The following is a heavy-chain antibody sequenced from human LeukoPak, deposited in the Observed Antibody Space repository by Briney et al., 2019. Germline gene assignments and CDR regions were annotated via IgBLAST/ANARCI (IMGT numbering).Heavy chain of an antibody. CDR3: TRAVSSWYIYFDY. J-gene: IGHJ4*02. Sequence: GGSLRLSWTASGFTFGDYAMSSFRQAPGEGLEWEGFIRSKAYGGTTEYAASVKGRFTISRDDSKSIAYLQMNSLKTEDTAVYYCTRAVSSWYIYFDYWGQGTLVTVSS. D-gene: IGHD6-13*01. CDR2: IRSKAYGGTT. V-gene: IGHV3-49*03. CDR1: GFTFGDYA.